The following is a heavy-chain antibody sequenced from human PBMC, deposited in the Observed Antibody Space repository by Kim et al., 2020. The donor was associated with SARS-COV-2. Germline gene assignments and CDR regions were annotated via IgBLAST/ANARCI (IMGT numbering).Heavy chain of an antibody. CDR1: GYTFTSYG. V-gene: IGHV1-18*04. D-gene: IGHD6-13*01. J-gene: IGHJ5*02. CDR3: ARTQKAAAGTGWWFDP. CDR2: ISAYNGNT. Sequence: ASVKVSCKASGYTFTSYGISWVRQAPGQGLEWMGWISAYNGNTNYAQKLQGRVTMTTDTSTSTAYMELRSLRSDDTAVYYCARTQKAAAGTGWWFDPWGQGTLVTVSS.